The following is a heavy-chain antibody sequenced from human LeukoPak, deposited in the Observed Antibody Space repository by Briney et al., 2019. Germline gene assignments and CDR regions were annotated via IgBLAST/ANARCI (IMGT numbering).Heavy chain of an antibody. J-gene: IGHJ4*02. Sequence: GGSLRLSCAASGFIFSNYAMNWVRQATGKGLECISYISTSSSTIYYAHSVKGRFTISRDNAKNSLYLQMNSLTEEDTAVYYCARGETAVTSYLHFRGQGTLVTVSS. CDR2: ISTSSSTI. CDR1: GFIFSNYA. D-gene: IGHD2-21*02. V-gene: IGHV3-48*02. CDR3: ARGETAVTSYLHF.